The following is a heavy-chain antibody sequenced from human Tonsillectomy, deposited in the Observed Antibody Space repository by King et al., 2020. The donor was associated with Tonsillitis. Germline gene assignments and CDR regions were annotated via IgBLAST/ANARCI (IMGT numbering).Heavy chain of an antibody. D-gene: IGHD6-6*01. Sequence: TLQESGPTLVQPTQTLTLTCTFSGFSLSTSGVGVGWIRQPPGKALEWLAIIYWNDDRRYSPSLKSRLTITEDTAKNQVVLTMTNMDPVDTATYYCAHRHEYSRSIWFDPWGLGTLVTVSS. CDR1: GFSLSTSGVG. CDR2: IYWNDDR. CDR3: AHRHEYSRSIWFDP. J-gene: IGHJ5*02. V-gene: IGHV2-5*01.